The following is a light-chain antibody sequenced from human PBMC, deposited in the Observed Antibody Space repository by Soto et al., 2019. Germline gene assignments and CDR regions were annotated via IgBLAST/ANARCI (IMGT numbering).Light chain of an antibody. Sequence: QSVLTQPPSASGTPGQRVTISCSGSSSNIGSNYVYWYQQLPGTAPKLLIYRNNQRPSGVPDRFSGSKSGTSASLAISGPRSEDEADYYCAAWDDSLSPHVVFGGGTKLTVL. CDR3: AAWDDSLSPHVV. J-gene: IGLJ2*01. CDR1: SSNIGSNY. V-gene: IGLV1-47*01. CDR2: RNN.